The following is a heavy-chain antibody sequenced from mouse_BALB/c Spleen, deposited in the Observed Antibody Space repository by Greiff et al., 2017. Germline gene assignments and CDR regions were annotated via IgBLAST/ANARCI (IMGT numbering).Heavy chain of an antibody. CDR3: NAWTARARMDY. V-gene: IGHV1S81*02. J-gene: IGHJ4*01. D-gene: IGHD3-2*01. Sequence: VQLQQPGAELVKPGASVKLSCKASGYTFTSYWMHWVKQRPGQGPEWIGEINPSNGRTNYNEKFKSKATLTVDKSSSTAYMQLSSLTSEDTAVYYCNAWTARARMDYWGQGTSVTVSS. CDR1: GYTFTSYW. CDR2: INPSNGRT.